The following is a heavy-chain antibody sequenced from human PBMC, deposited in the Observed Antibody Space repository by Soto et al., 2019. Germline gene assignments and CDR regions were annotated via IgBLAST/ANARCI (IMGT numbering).Heavy chain of an antibody. V-gene: IGHV3-30*18. CDR1: GFTFSSYG. CDR3: AKDPGYDFWSGRTYYYYYYGMDV. CDR2: ISYDGSNK. J-gene: IGHJ6*02. D-gene: IGHD3-3*01. Sequence: GGSLRLSCAASGFTFSSYGMHWVRQAPGKGLEWVAVISYDGSNKYYADSVKGRFTISRDNSKNTLYLQMNSLRAEDTAVYYCAKDPGYDFWSGRTYYYYYYGMDVWGQGTTVTVSS.